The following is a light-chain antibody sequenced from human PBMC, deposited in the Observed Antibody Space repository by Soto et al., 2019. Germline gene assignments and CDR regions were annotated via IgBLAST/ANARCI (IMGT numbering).Light chain of an antibody. CDR1: QSISSY. J-gene: IGKJ5*01. CDR2: AAS. CDR3: QQSYSTPPIT. V-gene: IGKV1-39*01. Sequence: DIQMTQSPSSLSASVGDRVTITCRASQSISSYLNWYQQKPGKAPKLLIYAASSLQSGVPSRFSGSGSGTDFTLTISSLQHEDFATDYCQQSYSTPPITFGQGTRLEIK.